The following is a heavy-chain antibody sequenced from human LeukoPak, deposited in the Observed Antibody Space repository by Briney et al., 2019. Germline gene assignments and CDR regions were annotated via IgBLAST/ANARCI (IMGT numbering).Heavy chain of an antibody. V-gene: IGHV4-34*01. CDR2: INHSGST. D-gene: IGHD3-22*01. CDR3: AREASRDYYDSSLNAFDI. J-gene: IGHJ3*02. CDR1: GGSFSGYY. Sequence: RTSETLSLTCAVYGGSFSGYYWSWIRQPPGKGLEWTGEINHSGSTNYNPSLKSRVTISVDTSKNQFSLKLSSVTAADTAVYCCAREASRDYYDSSLNAFDIWGQGTMVTVSS.